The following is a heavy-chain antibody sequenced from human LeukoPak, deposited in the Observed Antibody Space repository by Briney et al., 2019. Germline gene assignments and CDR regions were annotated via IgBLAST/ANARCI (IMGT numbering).Heavy chain of an antibody. CDR1: GFTFSSYA. CDR3: ARVGYGDYDGAFDI. D-gene: IGHD4-17*01. Sequence: SGGSLRLSCAASGFTFSSYAMSWVRQAPGKGLEWVSSISSSSSYIYYADSVEGRFTISRDNAKNSLYLQMNSLRAEDTAVYYCARVGYGDYDGAFDIWGQGTMVTVSS. V-gene: IGHV3-21*01. CDR2: ISSSSSYI. J-gene: IGHJ3*02.